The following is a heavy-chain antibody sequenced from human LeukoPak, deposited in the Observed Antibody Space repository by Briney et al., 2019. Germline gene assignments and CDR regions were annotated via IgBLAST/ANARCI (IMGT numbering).Heavy chain of an antibody. V-gene: IGHV3-30*09. CDR2: VSYDGSNT. CDR1: GFSFGGYA. CDR3: AREVSWYYFDY. J-gene: IGHJ4*02. D-gene: IGHD6-13*01. Sequence: HPGTSLRLSCAASGFSFGGYAIHWVRQAPGKGLEWVAVVSYDGSNTYYADSVKGRFAISRDNSKKTLYLQMNSLRGDDTAVYYCAREVSWYYFDYWGQGILVTVSS.